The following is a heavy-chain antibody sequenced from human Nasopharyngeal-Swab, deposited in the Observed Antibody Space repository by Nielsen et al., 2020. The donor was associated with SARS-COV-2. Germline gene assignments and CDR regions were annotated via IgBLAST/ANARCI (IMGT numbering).Heavy chain of an antibody. D-gene: IGHD3-16*02. V-gene: IGHV1-69*04. CDR3: AREEYDYVWGSYRYTFFDY. Sequence: SVKVSCKASGYTFTSYDISWVRQAPGQGLEWMGRIIPILGIANYAQKFQGRVTITADKSTSTAYMELSSLRSEDTAVYYCAREEYDYVWGSYRYTFFDYWGQGTLVTVSS. CDR2: IIPILGIA. J-gene: IGHJ4*02. CDR1: GYTFTSYD.